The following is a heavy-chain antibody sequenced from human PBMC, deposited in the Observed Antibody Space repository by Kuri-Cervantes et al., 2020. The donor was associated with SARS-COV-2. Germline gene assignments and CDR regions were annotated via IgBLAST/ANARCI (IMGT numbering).Heavy chain of an antibody. V-gene: IGHV3-23*01. CDR1: GFTFSTYA. D-gene: IGHD2-2*03. CDR3: ARDLGVDIVVVPAAVVDY. CDR2: ISGSGGST. J-gene: IGHJ4*01. Sequence: GESLKISCAASGFTFSTYAMNWVRQAPGKGLEWVSAISGSGGSTYYADSVKGRFTISRDNSKNTLYLQMNSLRAEDTAVYYCARDLGVDIVVVPAAVVDYWGHGTLVTVSS.